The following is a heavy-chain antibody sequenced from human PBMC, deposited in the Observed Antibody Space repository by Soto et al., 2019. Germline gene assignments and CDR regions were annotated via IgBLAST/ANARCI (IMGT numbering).Heavy chain of an antibody. J-gene: IGHJ6*02. Sequence: QVQLQQWGAGLLKPSETLSLTCAVYGGSFSGYYWSWIRQPPGKGLEWIGEINHSGSTNYNPSLKSRVTISVDTSKNQFSLKLSSVTAADTAVYYCARIGYPYCYSGMDVWGQGTTVTVSS. CDR3: ARIGYPYCYSGMDV. V-gene: IGHV4-34*01. CDR1: GGSFSGYY. CDR2: INHSGST. D-gene: IGHD5-12*01.